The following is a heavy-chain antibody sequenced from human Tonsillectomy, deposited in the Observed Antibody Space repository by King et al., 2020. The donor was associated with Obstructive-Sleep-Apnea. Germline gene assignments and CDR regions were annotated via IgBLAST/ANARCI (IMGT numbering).Heavy chain of an antibody. Sequence: VQLQESGPGLVKPSETLSLTCTVSGGSISTYFWSWIRQPPGKGLEWFAYTHYSGGTNYNPPLKRRVTISLDTTKNHFSRKLTSVPAADTAVYYCAREECNSTTCSPFDYWGQGTLVTVSS. D-gene: IGHD2-2*01. V-gene: IGHV4-59*01. CDR1: GGSISTYF. CDR2: THYSGGT. J-gene: IGHJ4*02. CDR3: AREECNSTTCSPFDY.